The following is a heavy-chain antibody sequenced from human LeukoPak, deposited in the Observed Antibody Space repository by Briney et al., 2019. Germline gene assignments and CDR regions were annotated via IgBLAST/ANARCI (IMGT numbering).Heavy chain of an antibody. CDR3: ARGAFVTGRSTTYMDV. D-gene: IGHD1-20*01. CDR2: IYYSGST. V-gene: IGHV4-30-4*08. Sequence: SQTLSLTCTVSGASISSVDYYWSWIRQPPGKGLEWIGYIYYSGSTYYNPSLKSRVTISVDTSKNHFSLKLNSVTAADTAVYYCARGAFVTGRSTTYMDVWGKGTTVTVSS. CDR1: GASISSVDYY. J-gene: IGHJ6*03.